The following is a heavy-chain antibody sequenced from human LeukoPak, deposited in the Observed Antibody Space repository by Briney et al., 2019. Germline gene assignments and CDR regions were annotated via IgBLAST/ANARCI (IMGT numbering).Heavy chain of an antibody. CDR3: AKGYCSSTSCYPTDD. CDR1: GFTFDVYA. V-gene: IGHV3-9*01. D-gene: IGHD2-2*01. CDR2: ISWNSGSI. J-gene: IGHJ4*02. Sequence: GRSLSLSCAASGFTFDVYAMHWVRQAPGKGLEWVSGISWNSGSIGYADSVKGRFTISRDNAKNSLYLQMNSLRAEDTALYYCAKGYCSSTSCYPTDDWGQGTLVTVSS.